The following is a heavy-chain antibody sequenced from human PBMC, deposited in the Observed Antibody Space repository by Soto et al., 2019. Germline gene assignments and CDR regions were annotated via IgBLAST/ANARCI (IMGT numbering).Heavy chain of an antibody. Sequence: VASVKVSCKASGGTFTTYAISWVRQAPGQGLEWMGGIIPIFGIANYAQKFQGRVTITADESTITAHMELSSLTSEDTAVYYCATLYCSSTSCYSGYYYYGMDVWGQGTTVTVSS. CDR1: GGTFTTYA. CDR3: ATLYCSSTSCYSGYYYYGMDV. V-gene: IGHV1-69*13. D-gene: IGHD2-2*01. J-gene: IGHJ6*02. CDR2: IIPIFGIA.